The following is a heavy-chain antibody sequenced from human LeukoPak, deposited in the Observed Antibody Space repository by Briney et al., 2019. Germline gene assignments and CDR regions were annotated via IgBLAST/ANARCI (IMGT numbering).Heavy chain of an antibody. J-gene: IGHJ4*02. V-gene: IGHV3-20*04. CDR1: GFTFDDYG. CDR2: INWNGGSN. CDR3: ARGVAAAFVDY. D-gene: IGHD6-13*01. Sequence: GGSLRLSCAASGFTFDDYGMSWVRQAPGKGLEWVSGINWNGGSNGYAASVKGRLTISRAYAKYTLYLQMNSLRAEDTALYYCARGVAAAFVDYWGQGTLVTVSS.